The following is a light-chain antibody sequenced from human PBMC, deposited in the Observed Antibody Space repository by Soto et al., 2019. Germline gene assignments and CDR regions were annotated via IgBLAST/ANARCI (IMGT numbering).Light chain of an antibody. V-gene: IGLV4-60*02. Sequence: QPVLTQSSSASASLGSSVKLTCTLSSGHSSYIIAWHQQQPGKAPRSLMKLEGSGSYNKGSGVPDRFSGSSSGADRYLTISNLQFEDEADYYCETWDTNTRVFGGGTKLTDL. CDR1: SGHSSYI. J-gene: IGLJ3*02. CDR3: ETWDTNTRV. CDR2: LEGSGSY.